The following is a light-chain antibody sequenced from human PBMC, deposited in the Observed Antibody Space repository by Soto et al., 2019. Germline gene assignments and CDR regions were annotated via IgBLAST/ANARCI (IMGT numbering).Light chain of an antibody. CDR1: QSIRSW. Sequence: DIQMTQFPSTLSASVGDRVTITCRASQSIRSWLAWYQQKPGKAPKLLIYDGSSLQSGVPSGFSGSGSGTEFTLTINSLQPDDFATYYCQQYSAYPYTFDQGTKVETK. J-gene: IGKJ2*01. CDR3: QQYSAYPYT. CDR2: DGS. V-gene: IGKV1-5*01.